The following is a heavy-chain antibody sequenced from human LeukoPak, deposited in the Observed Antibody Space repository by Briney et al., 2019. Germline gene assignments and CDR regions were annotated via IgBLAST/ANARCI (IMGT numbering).Heavy chain of an antibody. CDR2: IYYSGST. D-gene: IGHD2-21*02. Sequence: SETLSLTCTVSGGYISSYYWSWIRQPPGKGLEWIGYIYYSGSTNYNPSLKSRVTISVDTSKNQFSLKLSSVTAADTAVYYCAGNKLAYCGGDCYPWGQGTLVTVSS. V-gene: IGHV4-59*01. CDR3: AGNKLAYCGGDCYP. J-gene: IGHJ5*02. CDR1: GGYISSYY.